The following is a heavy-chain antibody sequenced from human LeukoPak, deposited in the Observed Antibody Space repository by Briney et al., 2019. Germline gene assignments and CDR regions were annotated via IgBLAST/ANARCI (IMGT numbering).Heavy chain of an antibody. CDR1: GFTFSSYW. V-gene: IGHV3-74*01. Sequence: GXSXRLSCAASGFTFSSYWMHWVRQAPGKGLVWVSRINPDGSSTTYADSVKGRFTMSRDNPPNILYLQMNSLRADDTAVYYCVRGIAGAANDPWGQGTLVTXSS. CDR3: VRGIAGAANDP. D-gene: IGHD6-19*01. CDR2: INPDGSST. J-gene: IGHJ5*02.